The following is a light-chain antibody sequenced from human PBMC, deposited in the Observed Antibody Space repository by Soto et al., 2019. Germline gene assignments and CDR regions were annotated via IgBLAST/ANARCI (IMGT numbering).Light chain of an antibody. CDR2: DDS. CDR3: NSYTTRNTVL. V-gene: IGLV2-14*03. Sequence: QSALTQPASSSGSPGQSVTISCTGTSSDIGGYNYASWYQHHPGKARILIIYDDSHRPSGVALLFSGSKSGNTASLTSAGLQAEDEADYYCNSYTTRNTVLFGGGTKVTVL. J-gene: IGLJ2*01. CDR1: SSDIGGYNY.